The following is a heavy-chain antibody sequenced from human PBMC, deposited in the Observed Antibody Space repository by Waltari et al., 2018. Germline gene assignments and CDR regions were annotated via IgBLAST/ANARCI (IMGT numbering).Heavy chain of an antibody. V-gene: IGHV1-69*08. J-gene: IGHJ6*02. Sequence: QVQLVQSGAEVKKPGSSVKVSCKASGGTFSSYAISWVRQAPGQGLEWMGRIIPNFGTANYAQKFQCRVTITADKSTSTAYMELSSLRSEDTAVYYCARDLYSSSWGLGYYGMDVWGQGTTVTVSS. CDR3: ARDLYSSSWGLGYYGMDV. D-gene: IGHD6-13*01. CDR1: GGTFSSYA. CDR2: IIPNFGTA.